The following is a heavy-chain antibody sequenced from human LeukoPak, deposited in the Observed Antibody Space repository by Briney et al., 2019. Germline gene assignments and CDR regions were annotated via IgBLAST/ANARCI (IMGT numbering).Heavy chain of an antibody. D-gene: IGHD2-2*01. CDR2: IYTSWST. Sequence: SETLSLTCTVSGGSISSGSYYWSWIRQPAGKGLEWIGRIYTSWSTNYNPSLKSRVSISINTSKNQFSLKLSSVTAADTAVYYCARGVGSSSRVRYSYMDVWGKGTTVTVSS. J-gene: IGHJ6*03. V-gene: IGHV4-61*02. CDR3: ARGVGSSSRVRYSYMDV. CDR1: GGSISSGSYY.